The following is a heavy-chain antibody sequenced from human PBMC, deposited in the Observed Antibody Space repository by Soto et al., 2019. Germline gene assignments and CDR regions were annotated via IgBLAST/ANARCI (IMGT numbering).Heavy chain of an antibody. V-gene: IGHV3-7*03. CDR2: IKFDGSEK. CDR1: GFTFSDYW. D-gene: IGHD2-2*01. J-gene: IGHJ4*02. Sequence: GESLRLSCAASGFTFSDYWMSWVRQAPGKGPEWVANIKFDGSEKQYVDSVKGRFSISRDNSRNSLFLQMNSLRAGDTAVYYCVKDGGYCSSTTCYSPRNHYFDSWGQGTLVTVSS. CDR3: VKDGGYCSSTTCYSPRNHYFDS.